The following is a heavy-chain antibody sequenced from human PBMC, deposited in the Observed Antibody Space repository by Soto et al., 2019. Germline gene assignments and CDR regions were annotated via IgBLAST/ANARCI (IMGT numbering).Heavy chain of an antibody. V-gene: IGHV4-34*01. D-gene: IGHD2-2*02. CDR2: INHSGST. CDR3: ARGPAPIFDYYYMDV. CDR1: GGSFSGYY. Sequence: SETLSLTCAVYGGSFSGYYWSWIRQPPGKGLEWIGEINHSGSTNYNPSLKSRVTISVDTSKNQFSLKLSSVTAADTAVYYSARGPAPIFDYYYMDVWGKGTTVTVSS. J-gene: IGHJ6*03.